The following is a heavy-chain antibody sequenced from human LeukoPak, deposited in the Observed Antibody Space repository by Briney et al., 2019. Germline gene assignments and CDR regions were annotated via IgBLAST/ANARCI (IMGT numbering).Heavy chain of an antibody. V-gene: IGHV4-4*07. CDR1: GGSISSYY. J-gene: IGHJ4*02. Sequence: PSETLSLTCTVSGGSISSYYWSWIRQPAGKGLEWIGRIYTSGSTNYNPSLKSRVTMSVDTSKNQFSLKVNSVTAADTAVYYCARVSSSWPHYYFDYWGQGTRVTASS. CDR2: IYTSGST. D-gene: IGHD6-13*01. CDR3: ARVSSSWPHYYFDY.